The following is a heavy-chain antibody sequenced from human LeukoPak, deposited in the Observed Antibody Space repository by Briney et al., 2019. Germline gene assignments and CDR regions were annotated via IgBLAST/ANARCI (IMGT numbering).Heavy chain of an antibody. D-gene: IGHD5-12*01. J-gene: IGHJ3*02. Sequence: ASVEVSCKASGYTFTGYYMHWVRQAAGQGLEWMGWINPNSGDTNYAEKFQGRVTMTRDTSISTAYMELSRLRSDDTAVYYCARGPSGTGGDAFDIWGQGTMVTVSS. CDR3: ARGPSGTGGDAFDI. CDR2: INPNSGDT. V-gene: IGHV1-2*02. CDR1: GYTFTGYY.